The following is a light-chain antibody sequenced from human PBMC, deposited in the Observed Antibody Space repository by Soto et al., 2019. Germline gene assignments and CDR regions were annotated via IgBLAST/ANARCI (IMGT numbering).Light chain of an antibody. Sequence: DIHLTQTPATLSASVGDEVTITCRASQTISRWLAWYQQKPGRAPKLLIYDASTLESGVPSRFSGSGSGTDFALTITSLQAEDFATYYCQQLRSYPSTFGGGTKVDI. J-gene: IGKJ4*01. CDR3: QQLRSYPST. V-gene: IGKV1-5*01. CDR2: DAS. CDR1: QTISRW.